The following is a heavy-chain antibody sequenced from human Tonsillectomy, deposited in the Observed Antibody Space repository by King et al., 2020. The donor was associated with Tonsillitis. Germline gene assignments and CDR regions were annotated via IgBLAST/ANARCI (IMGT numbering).Heavy chain of an antibody. CDR1: GASISSGSYD. CDR2: FSISGST. V-gene: IGHV4-61*02. D-gene: IGHD3-3*01. Sequence: HVQLQESGPGLVKPSQTLSLTCTVSGASISSGSYDWTWIRQPAGKGLEWIGRFSISGSTSYNPSLKSRVTMSVDTSKNHFSLKLSSVTAADTAVYYCAREYDFWSGYPNTVAFDIWGQGTMVTVSS. CDR3: AREYDFWSGYPNTVAFDI. J-gene: IGHJ3*02.